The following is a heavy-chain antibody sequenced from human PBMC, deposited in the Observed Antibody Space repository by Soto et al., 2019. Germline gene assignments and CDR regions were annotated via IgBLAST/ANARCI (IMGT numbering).Heavy chain of an antibody. Sequence: LRLSFAASGFTFSSYGMHWVRQAPGKGLEWVAVIWYDGSNKYYADSVKGRFTISRDNSKNTLYLQMNSLRAEDTAVYYCARHLRIAVAALGYWGQGTLVTVSS. CDR2: IWYDGSNK. D-gene: IGHD6-19*01. CDR1: GFTFSSYG. J-gene: IGHJ4*02. V-gene: IGHV3-33*01. CDR3: ARHLRIAVAALGY.